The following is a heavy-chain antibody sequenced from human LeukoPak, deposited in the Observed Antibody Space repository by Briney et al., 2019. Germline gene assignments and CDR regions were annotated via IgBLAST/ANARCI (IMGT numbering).Heavy chain of an antibody. J-gene: IGHJ4*02. V-gene: IGHV3-11*01. CDR3: AKASWVSSADAVL. CDR1: GGSFSHYY. Sequence: GGSLRLSCITSGGSFSHYYMRWIRQAPGKGLEWIAYMSGSGFTVDYADSVKGRFTLSRDDSRNTVYLQLSNLRVEDTAIYYCAKASWVSSADAVLWGQGTLVTVSS. CDR2: MSGSGFTV. D-gene: IGHD3-16*01.